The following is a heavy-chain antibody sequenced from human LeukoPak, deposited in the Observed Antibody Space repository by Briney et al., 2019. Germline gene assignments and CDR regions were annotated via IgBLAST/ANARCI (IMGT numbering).Heavy chain of an antibody. J-gene: IGHJ2*01. D-gene: IGHD1-26*01. Sequence: GESLRLSCAASGLIFRSYWMHWVRQAPGKGLEWVSYISPSATTIYYADSVKGRFTISRDNAKNSLYLQMNSLRAEDTAVYYCAREGYSGNYGGFDLWGRGTLVTVSS. V-gene: IGHV3-48*04. CDR2: ISPSATTI. CDR1: GLIFRSYW. CDR3: AREGYSGNYGGFDL.